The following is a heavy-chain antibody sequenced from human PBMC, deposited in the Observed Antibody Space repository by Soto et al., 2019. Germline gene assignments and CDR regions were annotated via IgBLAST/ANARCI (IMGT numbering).Heavy chain of an antibody. V-gene: IGHV5-51*03. CDR2: IYGGDSDT. CDR1: GFTFSNHW. CDR3: AGRFGYCSGDSSLDV. D-gene: IGHD2-15*01. Sequence: VQLVQSGAEVKKPGESLKISCKGLGFTFSNHWIAWVRQMPGKGLEWMGIIYGGDSDTRYSPSFQGQVTISVDKSISTVYLQWSSLKASDTAMYFCAGRFGYCSGDSSLDVWGGGTLVTVPS. J-gene: IGHJ4*03.